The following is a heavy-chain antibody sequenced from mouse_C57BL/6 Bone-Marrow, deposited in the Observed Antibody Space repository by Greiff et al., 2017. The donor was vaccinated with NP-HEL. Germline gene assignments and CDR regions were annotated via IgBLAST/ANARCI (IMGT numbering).Heavy chain of an antibody. V-gene: IGHV8-12*01. D-gene: IGHD1-1*01. J-gene: IGHJ1*03. CDR2: IYWDDDK. CDR1: GFSLSTSGMG. Sequence: QVTLKESGPGILQSSQTLSLTCSFSGFSLSTSGMGVSWIRQPSGKGLEWLAHIYWDDDKRYNPSLKSRLTISKDTSRNQVFLKITSVDTADTATYYCARRGDYYGSSRPYFDVWGTGTTVTVSS. CDR3: ARRGDYYGSSRPYFDV.